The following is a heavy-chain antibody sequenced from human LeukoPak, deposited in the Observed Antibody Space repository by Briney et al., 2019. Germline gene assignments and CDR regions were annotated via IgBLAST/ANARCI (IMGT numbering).Heavy chain of an antibody. CDR1: GFTFSYYY. V-gene: IGHV3-21*01. CDR2: ISSSSSYI. CDR3: ARIYGDLLFDY. D-gene: IGHD4-17*01. Sequence: GGSLRLSCVASGFTFSYYYMSWVRQAPGKGLEWVSSISSSSSYIYYADSVKGRFTISRDNAKNSLYLQMNSLRAEDTAVYYCARIYGDLLFDYWGQGTLVTVSS. J-gene: IGHJ4*02.